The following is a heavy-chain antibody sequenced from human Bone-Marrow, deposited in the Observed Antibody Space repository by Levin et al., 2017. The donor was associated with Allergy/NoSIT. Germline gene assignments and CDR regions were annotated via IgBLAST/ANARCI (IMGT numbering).Heavy chain of an antibody. CDR3: AKGADYYDSNGYYVGGTTLDC. D-gene: IGHD3-22*01. J-gene: IGHJ4*02. CDR2: IGVSGQKT. CDR1: GFTFSSFA. Sequence: GGSLRLSCAASGFTFSSFAMSWVRQAPGKGLEWVSGIGVSGQKTYYADSVKGRFTISRDNAKSTLYLQIDSLRAEDTALYYCAKGADYYDSNGYYVGGTTLDCWGQGSLVIASS. V-gene: IGHV3-23*01.